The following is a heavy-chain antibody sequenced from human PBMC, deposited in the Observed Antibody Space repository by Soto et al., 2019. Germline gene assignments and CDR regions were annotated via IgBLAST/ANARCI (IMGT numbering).Heavy chain of an antibody. J-gene: IGHJ3*02. Sequence: PGESLKISCKGSGYSFTSYWIGWVRQMPGKGLEWMGIIYPGDSDTRYSPSFQGQVTISADKSISTAYLQWSSLKASDTAMYYSARQGYYDFWSGYYPGVRSNDAFDIWGQGTMVTVSS. CDR2: IYPGDSDT. CDR1: GYSFTSYW. D-gene: IGHD3-3*01. CDR3: ARQGYYDFWSGYYPGVRSNDAFDI. V-gene: IGHV5-51*01.